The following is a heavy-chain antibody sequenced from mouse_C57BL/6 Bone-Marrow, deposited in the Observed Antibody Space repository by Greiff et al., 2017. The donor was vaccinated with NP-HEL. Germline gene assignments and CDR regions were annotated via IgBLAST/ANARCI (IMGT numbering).Heavy chain of an antibody. CDR2: ISSGGSYT. D-gene: IGHD1-1*01. J-gene: IGHJ4*01. CDR1: GFTFSSYG. CDR3: AVYYGNAMDY. Sequence: EVQGVESGGDLVKPGGSLKLSCAASGFTFSSYGMSWVRQTPDKRLEWVATISSGGSYTYYPDSVKGRFTISRDNAKNTLYLQMSSLKSEDTAMYYCAVYYGNAMDYWGQGTSVTVSS. V-gene: IGHV5-6*01.